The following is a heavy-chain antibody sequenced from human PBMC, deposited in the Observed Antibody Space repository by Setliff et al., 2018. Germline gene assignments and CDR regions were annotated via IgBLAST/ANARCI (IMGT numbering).Heavy chain of an antibody. D-gene: IGHD2-8*02. Sequence: PSETLSLTCTVSGGSISSGDYYWSWIRQPPGKGLEWTGYIYYSGSTYYNPSLKSRVTISVDTSKNQFSLKLSSVTAADTALYYCTVYNTGSSKDHYWGQGTPVTVSS. V-gene: IGHV4-30-4*08. CDR2: IYYSGST. CDR1: GGSISSGDYY. J-gene: IGHJ4*02. CDR3: TVYNTGSSKDHY.